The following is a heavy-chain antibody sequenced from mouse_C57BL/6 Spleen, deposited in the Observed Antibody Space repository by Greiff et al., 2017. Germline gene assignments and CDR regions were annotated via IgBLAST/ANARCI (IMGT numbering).Heavy chain of an antibody. CDR3: ARITPLDY. Sequence: QVQLQQSGPELVKPGASVKISCKASGYAFSSSWMNWVKQRPGQGLEWIGRIYPGDGDTNYNGKFKGKATLTADKSSSTAYMQLSSLTSEDSAVYFCARITPLDYWGQGTSVTVSS. CDR1: GYAFSSSW. D-gene: IGHD1-1*01. CDR2: IYPGDGDT. V-gene: IGHV1-82*01. J-gene: IGHJ4*01.